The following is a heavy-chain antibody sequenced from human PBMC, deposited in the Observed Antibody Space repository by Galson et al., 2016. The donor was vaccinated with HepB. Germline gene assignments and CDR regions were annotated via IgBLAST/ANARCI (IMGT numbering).Heavy chain of an antibody. J-gene: IGHJ6*04. CDR1: GDSISSDGYY. V-gene: IGHV4-61*02. CDR2: IYTTGTT. Sequence: TLSPTCTVSGDSISSDGYYWSWIRQPTGKGLEWLGRIYTTGTTSYNPSLKSRIAVSLDTSKNQFSLKLTSVTAADTAVYFCTRADPYFYYGLDVWGKGTTVTVSS. CDR3: TRADPYFYYGLDV.